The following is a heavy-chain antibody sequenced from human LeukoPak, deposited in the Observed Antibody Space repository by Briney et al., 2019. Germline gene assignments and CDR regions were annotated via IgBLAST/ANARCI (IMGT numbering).Heavy chain of an antibody. V-gene: IGHV4-59*01. CDR2: IYYSGST. J-gene: IGHJ4*02. Sequence: SETLSLTCTVSGGSISSYYLSWIRQPPGKGLEWIGYIYYSGSTNYNPSLKSRVTISVDTSKNQFSLKLSSVTAADTAVYYCARSAPVGGSSSCFDYWGQGTLVTVSS. CDR3: ARSAPVGGSSSCFDY. CDR1: GGSISSYY. D-gene: IGHD6-13*01.